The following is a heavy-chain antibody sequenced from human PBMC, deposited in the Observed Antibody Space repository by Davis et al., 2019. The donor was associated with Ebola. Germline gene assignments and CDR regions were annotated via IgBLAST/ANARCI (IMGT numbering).Heavy chain of an antibody. V-gene: IGHV1-2*06. CDR1: VYTFTSYG. Sequence: ASSVTVSCMPSVYTFTSYGISWVRQPPGHGLEWMGRINPNSGGTNYAQKFQGRVTMTRDTSISTAYMELSRLRSDDTAVYYCARGLDVWGKGTTVTVSS. J-gene: IGHJ6*04. CDR3: ARGLDV. CDR2: INPNSGGT.